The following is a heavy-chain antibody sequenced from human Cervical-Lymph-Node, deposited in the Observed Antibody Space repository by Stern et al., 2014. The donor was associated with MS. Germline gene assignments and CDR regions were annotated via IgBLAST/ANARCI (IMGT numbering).Heavy chain of an antibody. J-gene: IGHJ4*02. CDR3: AKDLGYCSSTSCYLAY. Sequence: EDQLVESGGGSVQPGGSLRLSCAGSGFTFSTYAMTWVRQAPGKGLEWVSTISGSGGRTYYADSVKGRFTISRDNSKNTLYLQMNSLRAEDTAVYYCAKDLGYCSSTSCYLAYWGQGTLVTVSS. D-gene: IGHD2-2*01. V-gene: IGHV3-23*04. CDR2: ISGSGGRT. CDR1: GFTFSTYA.